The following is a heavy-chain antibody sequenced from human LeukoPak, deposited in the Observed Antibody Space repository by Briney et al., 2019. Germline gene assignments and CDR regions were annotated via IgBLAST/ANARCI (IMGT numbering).Heavy chain of an antibody. Sequence: GASVTVSCKASGYTFTSYDINWVRQAPGQGLEWMGWMNPNSGNTGYAQKFQGRVTMTRNTSISTAYMELSSLRSEDTAVYYCARAVRRDSGGWRLDYWGQGTLVTVSS. CDR2: MNPNSGNT. D-gene: IGHD2-15*01. CDR3: ARAVRRDSGGWRLDY. J-gene: IGHJ4*02. CDR1: GYTFTSYD. V-gene: IGHV1-8*01.